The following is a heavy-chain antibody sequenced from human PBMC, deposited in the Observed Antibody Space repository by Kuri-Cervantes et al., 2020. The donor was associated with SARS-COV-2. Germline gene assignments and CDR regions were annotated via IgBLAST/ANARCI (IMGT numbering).Heavy chain of an antibody. D-gene: IGHD2-2*02. J-gene: IGHJ6*02. V-gene: IGHV1-18*01. CDR1: GYTFTGYG. CDR2: ISAYNGNT. CDR3: AREKNSYCSSTSCYTPIHYYYYGMDV. Sequence: ASVKVSCKASGYTFTGYGISWVRQAPGQGLEWMGWISAYNGNTNYAQKLQGRVTMTTDTSTSTAYMELRSLRSDDTAVYYCAREKNSYCSSTSCYTPIHYYYYGMDVWGQGTTVTVSS.